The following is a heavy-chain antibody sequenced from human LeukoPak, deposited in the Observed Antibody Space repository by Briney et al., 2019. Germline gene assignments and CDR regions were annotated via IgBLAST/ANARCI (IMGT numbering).Heavy chain of an antibody. J-gene: IGHJ4*02. CDR2: IYYSGST. CDR1: GGSISSYY. V-gene: IGHV4-59*12. Sequence: SETLSLTCTVSGGSISSYYWSWIRQPPGKGLEWIGYIYYSGSTNYNPSLKSRVTISVDTSKNQFSLKLSSVTAADTAVYYCAREGETAMALTTDYWGQGTLVTVSS. D-gene: IGHD5-18*01. CDR3: AREGETAMALTTDY.